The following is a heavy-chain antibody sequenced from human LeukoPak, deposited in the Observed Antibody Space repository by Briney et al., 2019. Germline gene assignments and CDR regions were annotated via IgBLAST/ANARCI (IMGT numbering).Heavy chain of an antibody. CDR3: AAALGRYGDYSRGYYFDY. V-gene: IGHV4-59*13. CDR2: VFDSGGA. D-gene: IGHD4-17*01. Sequence: SETLSLTCTVSGASISDYYWSWIRQPPGQGLEWIGYVFDSGGANYNPSLKSRVTISVDTSKNQFSVKLGSVTAADTAVYYCAAALGRYGDYSRGYYFDYWGQGTLVTVSP. J-gene: IGHJ4*02. CDR1: GASISDYY.